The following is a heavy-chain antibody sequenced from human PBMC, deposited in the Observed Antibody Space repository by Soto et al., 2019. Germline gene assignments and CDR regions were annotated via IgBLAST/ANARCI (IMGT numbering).Heavy chain of an antibody. CDR2: IFYSGGT. Sequence: QLQLLESGPGLVKPSETLSLTCTVSGGSISSSTYYWGWIRQPPGKGLEWIGSIFYSGGTSYNPSRTTRDPLSEDNSQHQFSLKLNSLTAADTAVFYCAILALAYCGGNCYYYFARWGQGTLVTVSS. CDR3: AILALAYCGGNCYYYFAR. J-gene: IGHJ4*02. V-gene: IGHV4-39*01. D-gene: IGHD2-21*02. CDR1: GGSISSSTYY.